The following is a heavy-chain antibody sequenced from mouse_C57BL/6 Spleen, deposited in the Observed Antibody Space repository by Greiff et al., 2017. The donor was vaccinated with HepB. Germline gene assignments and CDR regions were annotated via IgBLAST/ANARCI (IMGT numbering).Heavy chain of an antibody. D-gene: IGHD2-4*01. CDR3: ANYDSFAY. CDR1: GYTFTSYW. V-gene: IGHV1-50*01. Sequence: VQLQQPGAELVKPGASVKLSCKASGYTFTSYWMQWVKQRPGQGLEWIGEIDPSDSYTNYNQKFKGKATLTVDTSSSTAYMQLSSLTSEDSAVYYCANYDSFAYWGQGTLVTVPA. CDR2: IDPSDSYT. J-gene: IGHJ3*01.